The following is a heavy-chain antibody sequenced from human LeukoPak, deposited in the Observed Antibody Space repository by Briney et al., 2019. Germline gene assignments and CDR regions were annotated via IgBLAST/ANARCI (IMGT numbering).Heavy chain of an antibody. D-gene: IGHD5-24*01. CDR2: IIPIFGAA. J-gene: IGHJ4*02. Sequence: SVTVSCTASGGTFTSYTINWVRQAPGQGLEWMGGIIPIFGAANYAQKFRGRVTISADESTSTAYMELSSLRSEDTAMYYCAGGSVDMATSTWDGVDYWGQGTLVTVSS. CDR1: GGTFTSYT. CDR3: AGGSVDMATSTWDGVDY. V-gene: IGHV1-69*01.